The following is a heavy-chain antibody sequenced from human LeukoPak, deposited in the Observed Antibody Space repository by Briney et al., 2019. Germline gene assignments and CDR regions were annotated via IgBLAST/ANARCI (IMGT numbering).Heavy chain of an antibody. CDR3: AKVLKNYDFWSGYSPFDY. Sequence: TGGSLRLSCAASGFTFSSYAMSWVRQAPGKGLDWVSAISGSGGSTYYAASVKGRFTISRDNSKNTLYLQMNSLRAEDTAVYYFAKVLKNYDFWSGYSPFDYWGQGTLVTVSS. D-gene: IGHD3-3*01. J-gene: IGHJ4*02. CDR1: GFTFSSYA. CDR2: ISGSGGST. V-gene: IGHV3-23*01.